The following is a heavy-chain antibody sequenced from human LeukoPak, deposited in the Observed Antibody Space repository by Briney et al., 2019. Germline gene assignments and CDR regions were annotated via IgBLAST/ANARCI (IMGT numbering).Heavy chain of an antibody. CDR3: TRGGSVPATRSFDY. J-gene: IGHJ4*02. Sequence: PGESLRLPCSASGFTFNNYAMHWVRQAPGKGLEFISTISSNGGSTYYADSVRGRFTISRDNSKNTVYLQMNSLRVEDTAVYYCTRGGSVPATRSFDYWGQGTLVTVSS. D-gene: IGHD5-24*01. V-gene: IGHV3-64*04. CDR1: GFTFNNYA. CDR2: ISSNGGST.